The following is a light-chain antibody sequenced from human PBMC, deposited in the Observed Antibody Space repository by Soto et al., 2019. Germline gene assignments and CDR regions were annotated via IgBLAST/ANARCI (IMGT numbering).Light chain of an antibody. CDR1: QSVSSN. CDR2: GAS. Sequence: DIVMTQSPATLSMSPGERATLSCRASQSVSSNLAWYQQRPGQAPRLLIYGASTRATGITARISGSGSGTEFTLTISSLQSEDFAVYYCQQYNDWPLSFGGGTKVDIK. CDR3: QQYNDWPLS. V-gene: IGKV3-15*01. J-gene: IGKJ4*01.